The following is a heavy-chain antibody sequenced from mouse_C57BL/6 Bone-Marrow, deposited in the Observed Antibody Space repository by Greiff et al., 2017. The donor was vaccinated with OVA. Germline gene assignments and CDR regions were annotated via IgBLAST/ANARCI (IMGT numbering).Heavy chain of an antibody. D-gene: IGHD2-1*01. CDR3: TTFYGNGWAWFAY. CDR1: GFNIKDDY. CDR2: IDPENGDT. V-gene: IGHV14-4*01. J-gene: IGHJ3*01. Sequence: VQLQQSGAELVRPGASVKLSCTASGFNIKDDYMHWVKQRPEQGLEWIGWIDPENGDTEYASKFQGKATITADTSSNTAYLQLSSLTSEDTAVYYCTTFYGNGWAWFAYWGQGTLVTVSA.